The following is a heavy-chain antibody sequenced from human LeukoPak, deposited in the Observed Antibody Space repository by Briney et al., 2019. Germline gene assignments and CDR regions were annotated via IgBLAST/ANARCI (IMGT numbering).Heavy chain of an antibody. V-gene: IGHV4-34*01. J-gene: IGHJ3*02. CDR1: GGSFSGYY. CDR2: INDSGST. Sequence: SETLSLTCAVYGGSFSGYYWSWIRQPPGKGLEWIGEINDSGSTNYNPSLKSRVTISVDTSKNQFSLKLSSVTAADTAVYYCARARASITIFGVVRTNAFDIWGQGTMVTVSS. CDR3: ARARASITIFGVVRTNAFDI. D-gene: IGHD3-3*01.